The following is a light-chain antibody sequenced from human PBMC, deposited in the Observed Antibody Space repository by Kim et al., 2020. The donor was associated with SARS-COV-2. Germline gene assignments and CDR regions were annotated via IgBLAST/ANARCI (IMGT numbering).Light chain of an antibody. Sequence: SGTPGQRVTISWSGINSNYVYWYQRLPGTAPKLLIYRNNHRPSGVPDRFSGSKSDTSASLAISGLWSDDEADYFCAAWDDSLSGRVFGGGTQLTVL. CDR2: RNN. V-gene: IGLV1-47*03. CDR1: NSNY. CDR3: AAWDDSLSGRV. J-gene: IGLJ3*02.